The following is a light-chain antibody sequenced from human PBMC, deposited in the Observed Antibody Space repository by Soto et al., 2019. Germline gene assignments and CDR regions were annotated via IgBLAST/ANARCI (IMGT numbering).Light chain of an antibody. J-gene: IGLJ2*01. CDR3: HSYDSTLSGSI. CDR2: GTT. CDR1: TSNIGAGYD. Sequence: QSVLTQPPSVSGAPGQRVTISCTGSTSNIGAGYDVHWYQQLPGTAPKLLVHGTTYRPSGVPDRFSGSRSGTSATLAITGLQADDEATYYGHSYDSTLSGSIFGGGTKLTVL. V-gene: IGLV1-40*01.